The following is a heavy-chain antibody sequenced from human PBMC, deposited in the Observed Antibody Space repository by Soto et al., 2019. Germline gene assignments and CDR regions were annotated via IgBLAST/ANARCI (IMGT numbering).Heavy chain of an antibody. J-gene: IGHJ4*02. V-gene: IGHV3-11*01. CDR1: GFTFTDYS. D-gene: IGHD5-12*01. CDR2: ISNGDETT. Sequence: QVQMVESGGGLVEPGGSLRFSCAASGFTFTDYSMTWIRHAPGKGLEWGSYISNGDETTHYEDSVQGRFIVSRDNAKKVLFLQMSGLRVDDTDVYYCARYTKRRDGYPFDSWGRGALVTGS. CDR3: ARYTKRRDGYPFDS.